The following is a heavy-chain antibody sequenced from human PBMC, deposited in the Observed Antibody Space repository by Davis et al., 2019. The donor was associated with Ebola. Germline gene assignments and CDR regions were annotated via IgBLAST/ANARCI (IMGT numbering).Heavy chain of an antibody. CDR1: GFTFRDYS. Sequence: GGSLRLSCAASGFTFRDYSMNWVRQAPGKGLEWISYISSRSRTIYYADSVKGRFTISRDNAKNSLYLQMNSLRAEDTAVYYCARDKGSSTLIGYWGQGTLVTVSS. D-gene: IGHD6-13*01. J-gene: IGHJ4*02. CDR2: ISSRSRTI. V-gene: IGHV3-48*04. CDR3: ARDKGSSTLIGY.